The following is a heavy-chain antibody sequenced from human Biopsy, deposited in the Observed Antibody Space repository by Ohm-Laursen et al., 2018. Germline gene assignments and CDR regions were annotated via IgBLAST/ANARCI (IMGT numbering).Heavy chain of an antibody. CDR1: GFTFDDYG. D-gene: IGHD5-12*01. Sequence: SLRLSCSASGFTFDDYGMHWVRQASGRGLEWVGRIKKKSNNDATAYAESMKGRFSIFRDDSKSTSFLQMNSLKIEDTAVYFCTRSAGYGYDYWGQGILVTVSS. V-gene: IGHV3-73*01. J-gene: IGHJ4*02. CDR2: IKKKSNNDAT. CDR3: TRSAGYGYDY.